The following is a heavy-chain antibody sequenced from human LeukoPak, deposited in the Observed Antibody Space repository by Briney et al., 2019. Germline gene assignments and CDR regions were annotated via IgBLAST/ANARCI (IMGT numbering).Heavy chain of an antibody. Sequence: ASVKVSCKASGYTFTSYYMHWVRQAPGQGLEWMGIINPSGGSTSYAQKFQGRVTMTRDTSTSTVYMELSCLRSEDTAVYYCARGYDFWSGYYFPNFDYWGQGTLVTVSS. J-gene: IGHJ4*02. CDR1: GYTFTSYY. D-gene: IGHD3-3*01. CDR2: INPSGGST. CDR3: ARGYDFWSGYYFPNFDY. V-gene: IGHV1-46*01.